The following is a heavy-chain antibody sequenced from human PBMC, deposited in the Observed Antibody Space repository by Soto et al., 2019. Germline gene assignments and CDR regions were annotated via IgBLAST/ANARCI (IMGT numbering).Heavy chain of an antibody. CDR2: IFSNDEK. V-gene: IGHV2-26*01. CDR3: ARIRRPRLDCGGDCYYWYFDL. Sequence: SGPTLVNPTETLTLTCTVSGFSLSNARMGVSWIRQPPGKALEWLAHIFSNDEKSYSTSLKSRLTISKDTSKSQVVLTMTNMDPVDTATYYCARIRRPRLDCGGDCYYWYFDLWGRGTLVTVS. CDR1: GFSLSNARMG. J-gene: IGHJ2*01. D-gene: IGHD2-21*02.